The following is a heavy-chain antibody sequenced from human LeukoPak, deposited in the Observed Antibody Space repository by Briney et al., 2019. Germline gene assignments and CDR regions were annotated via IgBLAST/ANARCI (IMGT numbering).Heavy chain of an antibody. CDR2: IYYSGTT. V-gene: IGHV4-59*08. J-gene: IGHJ5*02. Sequence: SETLSLTCTVSGGSISSYYWNWIRQPPGKGLEWIGYIYYSGTTNYNPSLKSRVTISVDTPKNQFSLKLSSVTAADTAVYYCAKSTVLLWFGEFRPGSNWFDPWGQGTLVTVSS. CDR1: GGSISSYY. CDR3: AKSTVLLWFGEFRPGSNWFDP. D-gene: IGHD3-10*01.